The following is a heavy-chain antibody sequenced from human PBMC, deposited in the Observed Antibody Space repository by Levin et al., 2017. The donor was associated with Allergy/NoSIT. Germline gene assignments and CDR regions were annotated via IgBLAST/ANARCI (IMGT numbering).Heavy chain of an antibody. D-gene: IGHD1-26*01. V-gene: IGHV4-4*09. CDR3: ASPRGFNNRVDRGTSDI. J-gene: IGHJ3*02. Sequence: RSSETLSLTCTVSGGSISSYFWSWIRQPPGKGLEWIGYIYDSGTTYYNPSLNSRVIISQDTSKNQISLTLRSVTAADTAVYYCASPRGFNNRVDRGTSDIWGQGTMVTVSS. CDR1: GGSISSYF. CDR2: IYDSGTT.